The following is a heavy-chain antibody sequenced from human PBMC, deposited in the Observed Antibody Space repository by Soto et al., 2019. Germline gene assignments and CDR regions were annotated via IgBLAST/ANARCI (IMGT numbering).Heavy chain of an antibody. V-gene: IGHV3-48*01. CDR1: GFTFITYS. CDR2: ISGSSTT. J-gene: IGHJ4*02. Sequence: EVQLVESGGGLVQPGGSLRLSCAASGFTFITYSINWVRQAPGRGLEWVSFISGSSTTYYADSVKGRFTVSRDNARNSLYLQMNSLRAEDTAVYYCVRGGSSRPDYWGQGTLVTVSS. CDR3: VRGGSSRPDY.